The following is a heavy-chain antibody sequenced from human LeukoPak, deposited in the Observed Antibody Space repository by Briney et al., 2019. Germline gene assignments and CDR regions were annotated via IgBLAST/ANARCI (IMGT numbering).Heavy chain of an antibody. D-gene: IGHD5-12*01. Sequence: PSETLSLTCTVSGGSISSYYWSWIRQPPGKGLEWIGYIYYSGSTNYNPSLKSRVTISVDTSKSQFSLKLSSVTAADTAVYYCARHDSGYDYPFDYWGQGTLVTVSS. CDR3: ARHDSGYDYPFDY. CDR2: IYYSGST. J-gene: IGHJ4*02. CDR1: GGSISSYY. V-gene: IGHV4-59*08.